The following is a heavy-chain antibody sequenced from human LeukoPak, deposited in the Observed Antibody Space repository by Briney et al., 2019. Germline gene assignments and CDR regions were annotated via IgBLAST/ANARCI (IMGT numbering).Heavy chain of an antibody. CDR2: ISGSGGST. CDR3: ANQRLERRNY. J-gene: IGHJ4*02. D-gene: IGHD1-1*01. V-gene: IGHV3-23*01. Sequence: GGSLRLSCAASGFTFSSYAMSWVRQAPGKGLEWVPAISGSGGSTCYADSVKGRFTISRDNSKNTLYLQMNSLRAEDTAVYYCANQRLERRNYWGQGTLVTVSS. CDR1: GFTFSSYA.